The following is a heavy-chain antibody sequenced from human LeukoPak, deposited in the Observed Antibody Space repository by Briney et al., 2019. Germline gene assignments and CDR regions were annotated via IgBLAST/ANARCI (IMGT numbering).Heavy chain of an antibody. Sequence: ASVKVSCKPSGYTDSNYFIHWARQAPGQGLEWMGIINPSGGSTSYAQKFQGRVTMTRDTSTSTVYMELSSLRSEDTAVYYCARDSSWELRYFDYWGQGTLVTVSS. CDR2: INPSGGST. J-gene: IGHJ4*02. CDR1: GYTDSNYF. CDR3: ARDSSWELRYFDY. D-gene: IGHD1-26*01. V-gene: IGHV1-46*01.